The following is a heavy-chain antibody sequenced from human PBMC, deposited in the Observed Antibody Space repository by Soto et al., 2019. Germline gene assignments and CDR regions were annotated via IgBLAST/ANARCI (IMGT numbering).Heavy chain of an antibody. CDR2: IGPFNGNT. CDR3: AKDRVKYSKSSGLHV. V-gene: IGHV1-18*04. Sequence: ASLKVSCKAIGYSFRRYCITWVRKAPGQGLEWMGWIGPFNGNTNYAHNLQGRVTMSTDTSTTTASMELRSLNSDDTAVYYCAKDRVKYSKSSGLHVWGQVTSVT. J-gene: IGHJ6*02. D-gene: IGHD6-6*01. CDR1: GYSFRRYC.